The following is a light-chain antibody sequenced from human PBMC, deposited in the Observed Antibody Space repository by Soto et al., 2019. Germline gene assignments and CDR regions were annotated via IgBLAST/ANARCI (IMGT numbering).Light chain of an antibody. CDR3: SSYTDSSNYV. J-gene: IGLJ1*01. CDR2: QVT. Sequence: QSVLTQPASVSGSPGQSIAISCTGTRSDVRAYNYVSWYQQHPGKAPKLMIYQVTNRPSGVSNRFSGSRSGNTASLTISGLQAEDEADYYCSSYTDSSNYVFGTGTKGTVL. CDR1: RSDVRAYNY. V-gene: IGLV2-14*01.